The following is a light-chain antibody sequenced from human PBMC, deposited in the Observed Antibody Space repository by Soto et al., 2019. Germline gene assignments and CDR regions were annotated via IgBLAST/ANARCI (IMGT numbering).Light chain of an antibody. CDR2: DAS. CDR1: QSVGIK. CDR3: QQYNDWTMWT. Sequence: EKVMTQSPATLGVSPWERATLSCRATQSVGIKLGWYQQKPGQAPRLLIYDASTRAAGIPARFSGSGSGTEFTLTISSLQSEDFAVYYCQQYNDWTMWTFGQGTKVDIK. J-gene: IGKJ1*01. V-gene: IGKV3-15*01.